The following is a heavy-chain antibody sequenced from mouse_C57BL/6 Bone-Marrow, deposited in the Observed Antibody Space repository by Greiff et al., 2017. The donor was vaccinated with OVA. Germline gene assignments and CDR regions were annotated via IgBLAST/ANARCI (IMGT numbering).Heavy chain of an antibody. V-gene: IGHV5-12*01. J-gene: IGHJ2*01. CDR1: GFTFSDYY. CDR2: ISNGGGST. Sequence: EVMLVESGGGLVQPGGSLKLSCAASGFTFSDYYMYWVRQTPEKRLEWVAYISNGGGSTYYPDTVKGRFTISRDNAKNTLYLQMSRLKSEDTAMYYCARLYGNYDYWGQGTTLTVSS. D-gene: IGHD2-1*01. CDR3: ARLYGNYDY.